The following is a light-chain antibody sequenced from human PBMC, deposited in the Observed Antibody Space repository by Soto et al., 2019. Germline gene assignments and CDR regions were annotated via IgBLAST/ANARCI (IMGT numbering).Light chain of an antibody. J-gene: IGKJ1*01. Sequence: EIVLTQSPGTLSLSPGERATLSCRASQSVSSTYLAWFQQKPSQAPRLLIYGASSRATDIPDRFSGSGSGTDFTLTIGRLEPEDFALYYCQQYGSSPWTFGHGTKVEIK. V-gene: IGKV3-20*01. CDR2: GAS. CDR3: QQYGSSPWT. CDR1: QSVSSTY.